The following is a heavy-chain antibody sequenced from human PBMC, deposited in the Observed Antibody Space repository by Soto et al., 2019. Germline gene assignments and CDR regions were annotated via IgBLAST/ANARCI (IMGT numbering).Heavy chain of an antibody. V-gene: IGHV4-31*03. CDR3: ARESSDDSSGYYGY. CDR1: GGSISSGGYY. CDR2: IYYSGST. J-gene: IGHJ4*02. D-gene: IGHD3-22*01. Sequence: SETLSLTCTVSGGSISSGGYYWSWIRQHPGKGLEWIGYIYYSGSTYYNPSLKSRVTISVDTSKNQFSLKLSSVTAADTAVYYCARESSDDSSGYYGYWGQGTLVTVSS.